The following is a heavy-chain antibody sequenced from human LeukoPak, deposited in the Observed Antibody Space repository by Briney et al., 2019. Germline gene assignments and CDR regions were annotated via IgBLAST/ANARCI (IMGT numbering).Heavy chain of an antibody. CDR2: IKSKTDGGTT. V-gene: IGHV3-15*01. Sequence: PGGSLRLSCAASGFTFSNAWMSWVRQAPGKGLEWVGRIKSKTDGGTTDYAALVKGRFNILRDDSKTTLYLQMNSLKTEDTAVYYCTTESYACPDAFDIWGQGTMVTVSS. CDR3: TTESYACPDAFDI. J-gene: IGHJ3*02. CDR1: GFTFSNAW. D-gene: IGHD4-17*01.